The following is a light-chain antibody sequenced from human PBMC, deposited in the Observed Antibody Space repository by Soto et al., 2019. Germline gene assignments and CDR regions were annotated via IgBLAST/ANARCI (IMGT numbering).Light chain of an antibody. CDR1: QSISTY. Sequence: DIQLTQSPSSLSASVGDRLTITCRASQSISTYLSWYQQKSGKAPKVLIFAASSLQSGVPSRFSGSGSCTDCTLTITTLQPEDFATYYCQQSFTTPRTFGQGTKVDIK. V-gene: IGKV1-39*01. CDR3: QQSFTTPRT. CDR2: AAS. J-gene: IGKJ1*01.